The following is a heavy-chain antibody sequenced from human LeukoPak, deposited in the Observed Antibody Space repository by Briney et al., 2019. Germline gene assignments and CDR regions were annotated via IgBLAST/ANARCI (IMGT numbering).Heavy chain of an antibody. CDR3: ARSRAGYCSGGSCHPLNY. Sequence: SEILSLTCTVSGGSISSYYWSWIRHPPGQGLEWIGYIYYSGSTNYNPSLKSRVTISVDTSKNKFSLKLSSVTAADTAVYYCARSRAGYCSGGSCHPLNYWGQGTLVTLSS. D-gene: IGHD2-15*01. CDR2: IYYSGST. V-gene: IGHV4-59*01. J-gene: IGHJ4*02. CDR1: GGSISSYY.